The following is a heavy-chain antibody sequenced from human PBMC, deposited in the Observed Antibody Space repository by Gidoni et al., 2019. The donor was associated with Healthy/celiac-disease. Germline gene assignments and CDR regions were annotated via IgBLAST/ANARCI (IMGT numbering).Heavy chain of an antibody. Sequence: EVQLVESGGGLVKPGGSLRLSCAASGFTFSSSSMNWVRQAPGKGLEWVSSISSSSSYIYYADSVKGRFTISRDNAKNSLYLQMNSLRAEDTAVYYCARDLYGSGSYYTYYFDYWGQGTLVTVSS. J-gene: IGHJ4*02. CDR1: GFTFSSSS. CDR3: ARDLYGSGSYYTYYFDY. D-gene: IGHD3-10*01. CDR2: ISSSSSYI. V-gene: IGHV3-21*06.